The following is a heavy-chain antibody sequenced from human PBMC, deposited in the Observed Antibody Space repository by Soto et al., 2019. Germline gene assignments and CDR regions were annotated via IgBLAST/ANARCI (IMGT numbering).Heavy chain of an antibody. Sequence: GESLKISCAPSGFTFSTSAMNWVRQAPGKGLEWVSAISGSGGSTYYADSVRGRFTISRDNSKNTLYLQMNSLRAEDTALYYCAKDSGYSSSWYSIHYWGQGTLVTVSS. CDR3: AKDSGYSSSWYSIHY. D-gene: IGHD6-13*01. J-gene: IGHJ4*02. CDR1: GFTFSTSA. CDR2: ISGSGGST. V-gene: IGHV3-23*01.